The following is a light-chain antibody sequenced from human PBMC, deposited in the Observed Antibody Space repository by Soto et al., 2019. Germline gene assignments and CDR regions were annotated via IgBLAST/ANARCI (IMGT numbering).Light chain of an antibody. V-gene: IGLV2-8*01. CDR3: TSYAGSNNLL. CDR1: SSDVGGYKF. J-gene: IGLJ2*01. CDR2: EVD. Sequence: QSALTQPPSASGSPGQSVTISCTGTSSDVGGYKFVSWYQQHPGKAPKLMIFEVDKRPSGVSDRFSGSKSGNTAYLAVSGLQAEDEADYYCTSYAGSNNLLFGGGTKLTVL.